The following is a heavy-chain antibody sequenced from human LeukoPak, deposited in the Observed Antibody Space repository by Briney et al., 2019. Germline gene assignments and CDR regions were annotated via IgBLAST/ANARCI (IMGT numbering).Heavy chain of an antibody. CDR2: IYTSGST. V-gene: IGHV4-61*02. Sequence: SETLSLTCIVSGGSISSGSYYWSWIRQPAGKGLEWIGRIYTSGSTNYNPSLKSRLTMSVDTSKNQFSLKLSSVTAADTAVYYCARRSRGSSSLWFDPWGQGTLVTVSS. CDR1: GGSISSGSYY. D-gene: IGHD6-6*01. CDR3: ARRSRGSSSLWFDP. J-gene: IGHJ5*02.